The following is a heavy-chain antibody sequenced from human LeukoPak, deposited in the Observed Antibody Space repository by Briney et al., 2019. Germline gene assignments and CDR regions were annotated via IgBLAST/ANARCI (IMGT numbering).Heavy chain of an antibody. J-gene: IGHJ4*02. CDR1: GGSISSHY. V-gene: IGHV4-59*11. CDR2: TYYSGST. CDR3: ARELSSSRWYTRRTRYFDY. D-gene: IGHD6-13*01. Sequence: SETLSLTCTVSGGSISSHYWSWIRQPPGKGLEWIGYTYYSGSTNYNPSLKSRVTISVDTSKNQFSLKLSSVTAADTAVYYCARELSSSRWYTRRTRYFDYWGQGTLVTVSS.